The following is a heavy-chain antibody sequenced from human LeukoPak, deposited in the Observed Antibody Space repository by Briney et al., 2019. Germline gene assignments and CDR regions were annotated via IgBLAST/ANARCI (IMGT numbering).Heavy chain of an antibody. J-gene: IGHJ4*02. CDR1: GFTFDDYA. V-gene: IGHV3-30*02. CDR3: AKDLCSSSSCYVDY. Sequence: PGGSLRLSCAASGFTFDDYAMHWVRQAPGKGLEWVTFIRYDGSNKYYADSVKGRFPISRDNSKNTLYLQMNSLRVEDTAVYYCAKDLCSSSSCYVDYWGQGTLVTVSS. D-gene: IGHD2-2*01. CDR2: IRYDGSNK.